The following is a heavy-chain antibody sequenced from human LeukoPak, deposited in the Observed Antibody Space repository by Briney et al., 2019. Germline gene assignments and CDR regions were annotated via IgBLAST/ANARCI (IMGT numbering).Heavy chain of an antibody. CDR2: IKDDGRQK. J-gene: IGHJ4*02. D-gene: IGHD5-24*01. CDR1: GFTFSRYW. Sequence: GGSLRLSCAPSGFTFSRYWMTWVRQPPGKGLEWVASIKDDGRQKYYLDSVKGRFSVSRDNAKNSVYLQMDSLRAEDTALYYCARDASRVFDTWGQGTLVTDSS. V-gene: IGHV3-7*01. CDR3: ARDASRVFDT.